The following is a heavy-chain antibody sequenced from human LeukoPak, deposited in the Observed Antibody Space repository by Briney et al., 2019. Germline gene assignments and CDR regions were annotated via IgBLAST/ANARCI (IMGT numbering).Heavy chain of an antibody. CDR1: GYTFTSYY. D-gene: IGHD5-24*01. J-gene: IGHJ6*03. Sequence: ASVKVSCKASGYTFTSYYMHWVRQAPGQGLEWMGIINPSGGSTSYAQKFQGRVTMTRDMSTSTVYMELSSLRSEDTAVYYCARAGRDGYNLPGYYYYYYMDVWGKGTTVTVSS. CDR3: ARAGRDGYNLPGYYYYYYMDV. CDR2: INPSGGST. V-gene: IGHV1-46*01.